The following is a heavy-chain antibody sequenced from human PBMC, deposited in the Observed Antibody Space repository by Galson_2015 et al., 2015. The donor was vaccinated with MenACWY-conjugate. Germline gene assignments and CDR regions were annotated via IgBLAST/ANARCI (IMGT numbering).Heavy chain of an antibody. J-gene: IGHJ4*02. CDR3: ANDRGYYDSSGYLVYFDY. CDR1: GFTFSSYA. V-gene: IGHV3-23*01. CDR2: ISGSGGST. Sequence: SLRLSCAASGFTFSSYAMSWVRQAPRKGLEWVSAISGSGGSTYYADFVKGRFTISRDNSKNTLYLQMNSLRAEDTAVYYCANDRGYYDSSGYLVYFDYWGQGTLVTVSS. D-gene: IGHD3-22*01.